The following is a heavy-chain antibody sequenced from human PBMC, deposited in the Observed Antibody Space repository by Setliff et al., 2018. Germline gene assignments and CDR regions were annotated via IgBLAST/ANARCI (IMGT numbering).Heavy chain of an antibody. CDR3: ARGTGYSSGWRTGGFDY. CDR1: GFTFSSYA. J-gene: IGHJ4*02. Sequence: GGSLRLSCAASGFTFSSYAMHWVRQAPGKGLEWVAVISYDGSNKYYADSVKGRFTISRDNSKNTLYQQMNSLRAEDTAVYYCARGTGYSSGWRTGGFDYWGQGTLVTVSS. V-gene: IGHV3-30-3*01. CDR2: ISYDGSNK. D-gene: IGHD6-19*01.